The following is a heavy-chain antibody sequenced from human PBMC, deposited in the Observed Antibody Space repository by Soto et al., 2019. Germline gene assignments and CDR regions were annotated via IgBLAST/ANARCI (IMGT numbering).Heavy chain of an antibody. CDR1: GGSVSSTNW. CDR2: IYHSGST. Sequence: QVQLQESGPGLVEPSGTLSLTCAVSGGSVSSTNWWSWVRQPPGKGLEWIGEIYHSGSTYYNPSLKSRVTILGDKFKNPFFLGLSSVTAADTAVYFCARDRAGSGRGSFDYWGQGTLVTVSS. V-gene: IGHV4-4*02. J-gene: IGHJ4*02. CDR3: ARDRAGSGRGSFDY. D-gene: IGHD6-13*01.